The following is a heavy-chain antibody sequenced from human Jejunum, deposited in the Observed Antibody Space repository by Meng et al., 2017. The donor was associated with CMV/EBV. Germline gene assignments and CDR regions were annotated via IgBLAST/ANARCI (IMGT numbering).Heavy chain of an antibody. J-gene: IGHJ4*02. V-gene: IGHV4-39*07. CDR1: GASISDSSYY. D-gene: IGHD3-10*01. CDR2: VYYSGST. Sequence: LEREAAGPGLVEPSETPSLTCTMSGASISDSSYYWGWICQPPGKGLEWIGSVYYSGSTYYNPSLESRVTISVDTSKNQFSLKLTSVTAADTATYYCARDPTPDGSDYWGRGTLVTVSS. CDR3: ARDPTPDGSDY.